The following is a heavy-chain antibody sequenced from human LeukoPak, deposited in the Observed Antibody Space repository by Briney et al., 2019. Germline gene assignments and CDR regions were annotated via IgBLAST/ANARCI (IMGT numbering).Heavy chain of an antibody. CDR3: ARDMRGPHWFDP. V-gene: IGHV3-30*02. CDR2: IRYDGSNK. Sequence: GGSLRLSCAASGFTFSSYGMHWVRQAPGKGLEWVAFIRYDGSNKYYADSVKGRFTISRDNAKNTLYLQMNSLRAEDTAVYYCARDMRGPHWFDPWGQGTLVTVSS. D-gene: IGHD3-16*01. J-gene: IGHJ5*02. CDR1: GFTFSSYG.